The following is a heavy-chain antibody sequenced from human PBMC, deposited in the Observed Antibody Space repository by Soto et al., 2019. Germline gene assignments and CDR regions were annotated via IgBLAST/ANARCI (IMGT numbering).Heavy chain of an antibody. CDR1: GYSFNSYW. CDR2: IYPSNSDT. J-gene: IGHJ3*02. Sequence: GESLKISCKVSGYSFNSYWIAWVRQRPGKGLEWMGIIYPSNSDTKYSPSFQGQVTISADESISTAYLQWSSLKASDTAMYFCARVLDFGGNPETFGIWGQGTMVTVSS. CDR3: ARVLDFGGNPETFGI. V-gene: IGHV5-51*01. D-gene: IGHD4-17*01.